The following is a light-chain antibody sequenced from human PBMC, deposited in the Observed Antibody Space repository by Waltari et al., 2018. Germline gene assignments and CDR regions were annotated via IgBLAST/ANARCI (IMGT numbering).Light chain of an antibody. J-gene: IGKJ3*01. Sequence: DIQMTQSPSSLPASVGDRVPITCQASQDISNYLNWYQQKPGKAPKLLIYDASNLETGVPSRFSGSGSGTDFTFTISSLQPEDIATYYCQQYDNLPIFTFGPGTKVDIK. CDR2: DAS. V-gene: IGKV1-33*01. CDR1: QDISNY. CDR3: QQYDNLPIFT.